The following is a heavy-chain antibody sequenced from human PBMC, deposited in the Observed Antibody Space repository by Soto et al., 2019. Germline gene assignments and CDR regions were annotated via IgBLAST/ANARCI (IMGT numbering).Heavy chain of an antibody. CDR2: IVVGSGNT. J-gene: IGHJ5*02. CDR1: GFTFSSSA. CDR3: AAFDPGPMGFDP. Sequence: SVKVSCKASGFTFSSSAVQWVRQARGQRLEWIGKIVVGSGNTNYAQKFRERVTITRDMSTSTAYMELSSLRSEDTAFYYCAAFDPGPMGFDPWGQGTLVTVSS. D-gene: IGHD3-9*01. V-gene: IGHV1-58*01.